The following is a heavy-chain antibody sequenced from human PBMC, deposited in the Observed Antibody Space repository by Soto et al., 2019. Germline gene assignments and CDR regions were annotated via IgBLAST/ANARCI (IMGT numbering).Heavy chain of an antibody. Sequence: SETLSLTCTVSGGSISSSSYYWGWIRQPPGKGLEWIGSIYYSGSTYYNPSLKSRVTISVDTSKNQFSLKLSSVTAADTAVYYCARRPVTYYYDSSGLLFDYWRQGTLVTVSS. CDR2: IYYSGST. V-gene: IGHV4-39*01. CDR1: GGSISSSSYY. CDR3: ARRPVTYYYDSSGLLFDY. D-gene: IGHD3-22*01. J-gene: IGHJ4*02.